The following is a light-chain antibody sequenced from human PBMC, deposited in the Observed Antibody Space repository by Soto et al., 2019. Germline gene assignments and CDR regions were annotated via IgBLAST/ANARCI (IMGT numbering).Light chain of an antibody. CDR1: QTISKW. CDR2: DAS. CDR3: QQYTGYSQWT. V-gene: IGKV1-5*01. J-gene: IGKJ1*01. Sequence: IQMTQSPSTLSASVGDRVTITCRASQTISKWLAWYQQKPGQAPKLLIDDASTLESGVPSRFSGSESGTDFSLTISSLQPVDFATYYCQQYTGYSQWTFGPGTKVDI.